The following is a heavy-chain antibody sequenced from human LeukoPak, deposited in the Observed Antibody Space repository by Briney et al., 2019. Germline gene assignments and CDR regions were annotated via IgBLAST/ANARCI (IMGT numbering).Heavy chain of an antibody. V-gene: IGHV1-2*02. Sequence: ASVKVSCKASGYTFTGYYMHWVRQAPGQGLEWMGWINPNSGGTNYAQKFQGRVTMTRDTFISTAYMELSRLRSDDTAVYYCARVAIVVVPAASDAFDIWGQGTMVTVSS. J-gene: IGHJ3*02. CDR1: GYTFTGYY. CDR2: INPNSGGT. CDR3: ARVAIVVVPAASDAFDI. D-gene: IGHD2-2*01.